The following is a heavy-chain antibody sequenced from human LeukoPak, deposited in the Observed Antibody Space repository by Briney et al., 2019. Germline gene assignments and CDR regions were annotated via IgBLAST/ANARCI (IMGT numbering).Heavy chain of an antibody. D-gene: IGHD6-13*01. J-gene: IGHJ4*02. Sequence: PGGSLRLSCAASEFTFSSYSMNWVRQAPGKGLEWVSYISGSSSTIYYADSVKGRFTISRDNAKNSLYLQINSLRAEDTAVYYCARCGYGSSWYEDYWGQGTLVTVSS. CDR3: ARCGYGSSWYEDY. CDR2: ISGSSSTI. V-gene: IGHV3-48*01. CDR1: EFTFSSYS.